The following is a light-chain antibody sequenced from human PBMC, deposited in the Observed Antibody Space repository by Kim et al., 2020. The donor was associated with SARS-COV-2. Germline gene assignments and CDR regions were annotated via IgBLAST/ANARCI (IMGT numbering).Light chain of an antibody. J-gene: IGKJ2*01. CDR3: QQYGSSPPYT. Sequence: SPGKRATLSCRASQSVSSSYLAWYQQKPGQAPRLLIYGASSRATGIPDRFSGSGSGTDFTLTISRLEPEDFAVYYCQQYGSSPPYTFGQGTKLEI. CDR2: GAS. CDR1: QSVSSSY. V-gene: IGKV3-20*01.